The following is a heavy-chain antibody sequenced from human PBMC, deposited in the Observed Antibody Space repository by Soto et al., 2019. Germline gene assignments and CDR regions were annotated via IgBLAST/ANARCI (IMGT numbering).Heavy chain of an antibody. Sequence: GASVKVSCKASGGTFSSYAISWVRQAPGQGLEWMGGIIPIFGTANYAQKFQGRVTITADESTSTAYMELSSLRSEDTAVYYCARDEGYCSSTSCYALHPRSMAFDISGQATIVTVSS. CDR2: IIPIFGTA. J-gene: IGHJ3*02. V-gene: IGHV1-69*13. D-gene: IGHD2-2*01. CDR3: ARDEGYCSSTSCYALHPRSMAFDI. CDR1: GGTFSSYA.